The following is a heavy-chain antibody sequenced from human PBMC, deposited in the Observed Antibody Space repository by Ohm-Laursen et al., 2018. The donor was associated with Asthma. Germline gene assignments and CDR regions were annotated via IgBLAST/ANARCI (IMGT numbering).Heavy chain of an antibody. J-gene: IGHJ3*02. V-gene: IGHV3-74*01. Sequence: SLRLSCAASGFTFSSYWMHWVRQAPGKGLVWVSHIKSDGTSTNYADSVKGRLTISRDNAKNSLYLQMNSLRAEDTAVYYCASSVSPDYGDYGFGAFDIWGQGTMVTVSS. CDR1: GFTFSSYW. CDR2: IKSDGTST. D-gene: IGHD4-17*01. CDR3: ASSVSPDYGDYGFGAFDI.